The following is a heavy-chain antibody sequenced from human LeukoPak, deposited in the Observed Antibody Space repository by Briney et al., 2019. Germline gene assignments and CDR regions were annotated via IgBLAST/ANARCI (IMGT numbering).Heavy chain of an antibody. D-gene: IGHD6-19*01. V-gene: IGHV3-23*01. Sequence: PGGSLRLSCAASGFTFSSYGMSWVRLAPGKGLESVPAISSRGGDTYYADSVKGRFTISRDNSKNTLYVQMNSLRAEDTAVYYCAKRVAYNSGYYWDYWGQGTLVTVSS. CDR1: GFTFSSYG. J-gene: IGHJ4*02. CDR3: AKRVAYNSGYYWDY. CDR2: ISSRGGDT.